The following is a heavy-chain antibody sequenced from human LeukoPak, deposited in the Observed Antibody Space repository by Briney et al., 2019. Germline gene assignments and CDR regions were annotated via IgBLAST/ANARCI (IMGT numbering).Heavy chain of an antibody. CDR1: GFTFSSYG. Sequence: GGSLRLSCAASGFTFSSYGMHWVRQAPGKGLEWVAVIWYDGSNKYYADSVKGRFTISGDNSKNTLYLQMNSLRAEDTAVYYCARDLIAAGYFDLWGRGTLVTVSS. D-gene: IGHD6-13*01. CDR2: IWYDGSNK. CDR3: ARDLIAAGYFDL. V-gene: IGHV3-33*01. J-gene: IGHJ2*01.